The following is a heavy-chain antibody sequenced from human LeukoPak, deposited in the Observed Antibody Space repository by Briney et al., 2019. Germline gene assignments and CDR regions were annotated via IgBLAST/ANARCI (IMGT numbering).Heavy chain of an antibody. Sequence: GGSLRLSCAASGFTFSSYGMHWVRQAPGKGLEWVAVIWYDGSNKYYADSVKGRFTISRDNSKNTLYLQMNSLRAEDTAIYYCAKEQYGDYVPVDYWGQGTLVTVSS. CDR1: GFTFSSYG. CDR2: IWYDGSNK. CDR3: AKEQYGDYVPVDY. D-gene: IGHD4-17*01. V-gene: IGHV3-33*06. J-gene: IGHJ4*02.